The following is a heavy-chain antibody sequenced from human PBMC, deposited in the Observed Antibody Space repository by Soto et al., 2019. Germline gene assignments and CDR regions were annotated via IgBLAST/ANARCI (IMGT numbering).Heavy chain of an antibody. CDR3: ARVDGYSRSCWFDS. V-gene: IGHV4-34*01. Sequence: PSETLSLTCAVYGGSFSGYYWSWIRQPPGKGLEWIGEINHSGSTNYNPSLKSRVTISVDTSKNQFSLKLSSVTAADTAVYYCARVDGYSRSCWFDSCCQGTLVTVSA. CDR2: INHSGST. D-gene: IGHD6-13*01. J-gene: IGHJ5*01. CDR1: GGSFSGYY.